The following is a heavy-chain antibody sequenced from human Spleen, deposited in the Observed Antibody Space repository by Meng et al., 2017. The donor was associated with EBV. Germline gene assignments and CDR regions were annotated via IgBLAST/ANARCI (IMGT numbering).Heavy chain of an antibody. Sequence: QVQLQHGGAGLLKPSETLSLTCAVDGGSFTTYYWTWIRQPPGKGLEWIGEINHRGSAHYNPSLKSRLTISVDTSKKQFSLKLSSVTAADTAVYYCSRSLGAAGPDYWGQGTLVTVSS. CDR1: GGSFTTYY. V-gene: IGHV4-34*01. CDR3: SRSLGAAGPDY. CDR2: INHRGSA. D-gene: IGHD6-13*01. J-gene: IGHJ4*02.